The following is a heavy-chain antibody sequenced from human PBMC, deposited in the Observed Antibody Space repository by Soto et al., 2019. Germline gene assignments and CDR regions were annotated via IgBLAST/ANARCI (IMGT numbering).Heavy chain of an antibody. CDR3: AKDREMATTGGY. D-gene: IGHD1-1*01. CDR1: GFTFSSYA. Sequence: EVQLLESGGGLVQPGGSLRLSCAASGFTFSSYAMSWVRQAPGKGLEWVSAISGSGGSTYYADSVKGRFTISRDNSKNTLYLQMNSPRAEDTAVYYCAKDREMATTGGYWGQGTLVTVSS. V-gene: IGHV3-23*01. CDR2: ISGSGGST. J-gene: IGHJ4*02.